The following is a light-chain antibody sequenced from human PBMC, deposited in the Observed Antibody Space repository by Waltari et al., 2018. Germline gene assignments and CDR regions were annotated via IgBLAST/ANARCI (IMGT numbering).Light chain of an antibody. CDR3: QQTYSFTRT. CDR1: QTISRY. J-gene: IGKJ1*01. Sequence: DVQLTQSPSSLSASVVDRFNITCRASQTISRYLNWYQQKPGKAPNLLIYAASSLQGGVPSRFSGSGSGRDFTLIITSLQPEDFATYYCQQTYSFTRTFGQGTKVEIK. CDR2: AAS. V-gene: IGKV1-39*01.